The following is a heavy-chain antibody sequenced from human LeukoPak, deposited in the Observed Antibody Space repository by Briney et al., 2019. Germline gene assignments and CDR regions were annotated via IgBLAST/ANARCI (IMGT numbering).Heavy chain of an antibody. CDR2: IIPIFGTV. CDR3: ARSLFRFLEWSYRSYYYYYMDV. CDR1: GYTFTSYA. V-gene: IGHV1-69*06. J-gene: IGHJ6*03. D-gene: IGHD3-3*01. Sequence: SVTVSCKASGYTFTSYAISWVRQAPGQGLEWMGGIIPIFGTVNYAQKFQGRVTITADKSTSTAYMELSSLRSEDTAVYYCARSLFRFLEWSYRSYYYYYMDVWGKGTTVTVSS.